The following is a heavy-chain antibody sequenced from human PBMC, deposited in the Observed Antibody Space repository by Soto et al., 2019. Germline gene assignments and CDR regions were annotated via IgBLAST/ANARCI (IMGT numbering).Heavy chain of an antibody. CDR3: ARVYGDDFCYYYYGMDV. CDR1: GGTFSSYA. J-gene: IGHJ6*02. CDR2: IIPIFGTA. Sequence: QVQLVQSGAEVKKPGSSVKVSCKASGGTFSSYAISWVRQAPGQGLEWMGGIIPIFGTANYAQKFQGRVTITADESTSTAYMELSSLRSEDTAVYYCARVYGDDFCYYYYGMDVWGQGTTVTVSS. D-gene: IGHD3-3*01. V-gene: IGHV1-69*01.